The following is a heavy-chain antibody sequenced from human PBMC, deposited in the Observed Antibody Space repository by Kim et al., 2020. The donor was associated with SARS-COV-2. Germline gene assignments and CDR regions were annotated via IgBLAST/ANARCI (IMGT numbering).Heavy chain of an antibody. D-gene: IGHD3-22*01. J-gene: IGHJ4*02. CDR1: GGAINTYN. Sequence: PSETLSLTCTVSGGAINTYNWGWIRQPGGRGLEWIGRLYPSGSTHYNPSLKSRATISRDTSKNQFSLKLSSVTAADTAVYYCAGVLGVDSSLIFDCWGQGVLVTVSS. CDR2: LYPSGST. V-gene: IGHV4-4*07. CDR3: AGVLGVDSSLIFDC.